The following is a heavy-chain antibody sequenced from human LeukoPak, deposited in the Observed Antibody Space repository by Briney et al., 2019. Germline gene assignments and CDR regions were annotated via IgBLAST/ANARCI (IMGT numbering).Heavy chain of an antibody. J-gene: IGHJ4*02. D-gene: IGHD5-24*01. CDR3: TTDGEMATNSFDH. CDR2: IRSKTDGGTT. CDR1: GFTFSNAW. Sequence: PGGSLRLSCAASGFTFSNAWMNWVRQSPGKGLEWVGRIRSKTDGGTTYYAAPMKGRFTISRDDLKNMLFLQMNSLQIEDTAVYYCTTDGEMATNSFDHWGQGTLVTVSS. V-gene: IGHV3-15*07.